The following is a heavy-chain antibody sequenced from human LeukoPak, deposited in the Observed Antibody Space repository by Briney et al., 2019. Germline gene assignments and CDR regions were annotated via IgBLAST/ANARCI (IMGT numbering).Heavy chain of an antibody. V-gene: IGHV3-30*03. CDR2: ISYDGSNK. CDR3: ARVDYGGIDY. Sequence: PGGSLRLSCAASGFTFSSYAMHWVRQAPGKGLEWVAVISYDGSNKYYADSVKGRFTISRDNSKNTLYLQMNSLRAEDTAVYYCARVDYGGIDYWGQGTLVTVSS. J-gene: IGHJ4*02. D-gene: IGHD4-23*01. CDR1: GFTFSSYA.